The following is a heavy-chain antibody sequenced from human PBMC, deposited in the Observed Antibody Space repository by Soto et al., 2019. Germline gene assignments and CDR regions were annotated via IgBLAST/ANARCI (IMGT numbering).Heavy chain of an antibody. D-gene: IGHD4-17*01. CDR3: ARSYRDSYEH. CDR1: GGSISNNY. CDR2: IYSNGRT. Sequence: SETLSLTCHVSGGSISNNYWTWIRQPAGKGLEWIGRIYSNGRTNFNPSLKSRISMSIDTSENQFSLKLTSVTAADTAVYYCARSYRDSYEHWGQGTLVNVSA. V-gene: IGHV4-4*07. J-gene: IGHJ1*01.